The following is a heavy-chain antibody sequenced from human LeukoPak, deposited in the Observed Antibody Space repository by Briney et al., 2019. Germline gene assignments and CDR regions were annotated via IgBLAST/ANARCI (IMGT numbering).Heavy chain of an antibody. CDR3: AKDTSIGRYCTNGVCSPFDY. J-gene: IGHJ4*02. Sequence: GGSLRLSCAGSGFTFSSYAMRWVRLAPGKGLEGASAICDTGATTYDADSVKGRFTISRDNSRSTLYLQTNSLRAEDTALYYCAKDTSIGRYCTNGVCSPFDYWGQGTLVTVSS. CDR2: ICDTGATT. D-gene: IGHD2-8*01. CDR1: GFTFSSYA. V-gene: IGHV3-23*01.